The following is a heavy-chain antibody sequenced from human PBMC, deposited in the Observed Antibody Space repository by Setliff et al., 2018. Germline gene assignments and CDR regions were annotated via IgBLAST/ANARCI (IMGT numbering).Heavy chain of an antibody. J-gene: IGHJ4*02. CDR3: ARGPTCNYGIWDY. D-gene: IGHD3-10*01. CDR1: GYTFTSYG. V-gene: IGHV1-3*03. Sequence: AASVKVSCKASGYTFTSYGVHWVRQAPGQRLEWMGWINAANGNTKYSQKFQGRVTITRDTSASTAYMELSSLRSEDMAVYFCARGPTCNYGIWDYWGQGTLVTVSS. CDR2: INAANGNT.